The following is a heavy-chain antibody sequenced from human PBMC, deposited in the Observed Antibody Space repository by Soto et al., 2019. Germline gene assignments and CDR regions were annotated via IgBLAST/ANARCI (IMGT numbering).Heavy chain of an antibody. CDR2: IIPIFGTA. D-gene: IGHD3-3*01. Sequence: SVKVSCKASGGTFSSYAISWVRQAPGQGLEWMGGIIPIFGTANYAQKFQGRVTITADGSTSTAYMELSSLRSEDTAVYYCAKGSITIFGVVIIAGYYYYGMDVWGQGTTVTVSS. V-gene: IGHV1-69*13. CDR1: GGTFSSYA. J-gene: IGHJ6*02. CDR3: AKGSITIFGVVIIAGYYYYGMDV.